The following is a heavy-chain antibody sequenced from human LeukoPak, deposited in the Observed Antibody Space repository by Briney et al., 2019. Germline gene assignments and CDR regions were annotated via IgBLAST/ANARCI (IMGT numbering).Heavy chain of an antibody. V-gene: IGHV3-33*01. CDR3: ARAPVGANSFDY. D-gene: IGHD1-26*01. CDR1: GFTFSSYG. J-gene: IGHJ4*02. CDR2: IWYDGSNK. Sequence: GGSLRLSCAASGFTFSSYGMHWVRQAPGKGLEWVAVIWYDGSNKYYADSVKGRFTISRGNSKNTLYLQMNSLRAEDTAVYYCARAPVGANSFDYWGQGTLVTVSS.